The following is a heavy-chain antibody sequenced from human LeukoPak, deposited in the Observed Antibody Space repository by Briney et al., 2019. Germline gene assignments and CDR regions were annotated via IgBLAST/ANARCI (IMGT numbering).Heavy chain of an antibody. CDR2: INTYNGNT. Sequence: ASVKVSCKASGYTFTSYGISWVRQAPGQGLEWMGWINTYNGNTKYAQRLQGRVTMTTGTSTTTAYMDLRSLRSDDTAVFYCARNAPWNYYDAFDIWGQGTMVFVSS. D-gene: IGHD1-7*01. CDR3: ARNAPWNYYDAFDI. V-gene: IGHV1-18*01. J-gene: IGHJ3*02. CDR1: GYTFTSYG.